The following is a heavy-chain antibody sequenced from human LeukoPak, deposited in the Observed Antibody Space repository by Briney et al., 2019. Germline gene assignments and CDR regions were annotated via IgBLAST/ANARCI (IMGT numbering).Heavy chain of an antibody. CDR1: GGSISSSSYY. D-gene: IGHD2-2*02. Sequence: SETLSLTCTVSGGSISSSSYYWSWIRQPPGKGLEWIGEINHSGSTNYNPSLKSRVTISVDTSKNQFSLKLSSVTAADTAVYYCARELRGRYCSSTSCYTGGWFDPWGQGTLVTVSS. CDR2: INHSGST. V-gene: IGHV4-39*07. CDR3: ARELRGRYCSSTSCYTGGWFDP. J-gene: IGHJ5*02.